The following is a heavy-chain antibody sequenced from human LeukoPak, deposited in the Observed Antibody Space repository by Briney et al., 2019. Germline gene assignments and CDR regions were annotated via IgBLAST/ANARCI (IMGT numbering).Heavy chain of an antibody. D-gene: IGHD3-22*01. Sequence: PSETLSLTCTVSCRSISSSSYYWGWIRQPRGKGLEWIGSMYYSGSTYSNPSLKCRVTIFVDMSKNQFSLKVSPVTAADTAVYYCARHVYKYYDPFDYWGQGTLVTVSS. CDR2: MYYSGST. J-gene: IGHJ4*02. V-gene: IGHV4-39*01. CDR1: CRSISSSSYY. CDR3: ARHVYKYYDPFDY.